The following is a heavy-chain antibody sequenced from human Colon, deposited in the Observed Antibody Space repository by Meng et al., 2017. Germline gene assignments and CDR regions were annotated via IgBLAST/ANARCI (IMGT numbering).Heavy chain of an antibody. Sequence: GPLHPSGPGLWKSSQIISLTSPISGDSCSSNSAAWNWIRQSPTRGLEWLGRTYYRSKWYNDYAVSVKSRITMNPDTSKNQFSLQLNCVTLEDTAVYYCARDSSSSAYSPFDYWGQGTLVTVSS. J-gene: IGHJ4*02. CDR1: GDSCSSNSAA. CDR3: ARDSSSSAYSPFDY. V-gene: IGHV6-1*01. D-gene: IGHD3-22*01. CDR2: TYYRSKWYN.